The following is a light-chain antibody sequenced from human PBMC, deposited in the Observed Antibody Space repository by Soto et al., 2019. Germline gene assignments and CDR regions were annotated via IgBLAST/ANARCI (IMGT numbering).Light chain of an antibody. CDR3: QQRSSAWT. J-gene: IGKJ1*01. Sequence: DIVLTQSPATLSLSPGERATLSCRASQTISNKLGWYQQKPGQAPRLLISDASKRAAGIPGRFSGSGSGTDFTLTISSLEPEDFAVYYCQQRSSAWTFGQGTKVDIK. V-gene: IGKV3-11*01. CDR1: QTISNK. CDR2: DAS.